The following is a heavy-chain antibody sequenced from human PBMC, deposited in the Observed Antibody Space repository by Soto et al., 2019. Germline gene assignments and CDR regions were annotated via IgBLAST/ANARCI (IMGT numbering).Heavy chain of an antibody. CDR3: ARRHYDYVWGSYRYPYYYYGMDV. Sequence: PGESLKISCKGSGYSFTSYWIGWVRQMPGKGLEWMGIIYPGDSDTRYSPSFQGQVTISADKSISTAYLQWSSLKASDTAMYYCARRHYDYVWGSYRYPYYYYGMDVWGQGTTVTVSS. D-gene: IGHD3-16*02. J-gene: IGHJ6*02. CDR2: IYPGDSDT. CDR1: GYSFTSYW. V-gene: IGHV5-51*01.